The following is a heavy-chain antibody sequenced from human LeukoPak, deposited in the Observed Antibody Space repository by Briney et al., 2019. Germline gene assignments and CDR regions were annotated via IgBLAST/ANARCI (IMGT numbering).Heavy chain of an antibody. CDR3: ARTLTGYSSSWYELGY. D-gene: IGHD6-13*01. V-gene: IGHV4-4*07. CDR2: IYTSGST. J-gene: IGHJ4*02. Sequence: SETLSLTCTVSGGSISSHYWSWIRQPAGKGLEWIGRIYTSGSTNYNPSLKSRVTMSVDTSKNQFSLKLSSVTAADTAVYYCARTLTGYSSSWYELGYWGQGTLVTVSS. CDR1: GGSISSHY.